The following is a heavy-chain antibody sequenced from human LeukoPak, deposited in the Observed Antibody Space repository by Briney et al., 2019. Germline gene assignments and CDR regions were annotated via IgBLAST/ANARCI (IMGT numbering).Heavy chain of an antibody. CDR2: VYYSGTT. Sequence: SETLSFTCTVSGGSISSYYWSWIRQPPGKGLEWIGYVYYSGTTNYNPSLESRVTISVDTSKNQFSLKLTSVAAADTAVYYCARHGTAAGPFQLWGQGTLVTVSS. CDR3: ARHGTAAGPFQL. CDR1: GGSISSYY. D-gene: IGHD2-21*02. J-gene: IGHJ1*01. V-gene: IGHV4-59*08.